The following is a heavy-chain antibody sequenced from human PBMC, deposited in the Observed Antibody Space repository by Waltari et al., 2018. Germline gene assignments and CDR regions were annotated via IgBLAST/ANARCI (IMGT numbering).Heavy chain of an antibody. Sequence: EVQLVESGGGLVQPGRSLRLSCAASGFTFDDYAMHWVRQAPGRGREWVSGISWNSGSIGYADAVKGRFTISRDNAKNSLYLQMNSLRAEDTALYYCAKDIRSGGSGSYFDYWGQGTLVTVSS. V-gene: IGHV3-9*01. D-gene: IGHD3-10*01. CDR3: AKDIRSGGSGSYFDY. CDR2: ISWNSGSI. CDR1: GFTFDDYA. J-gene: IGHJ4*02.